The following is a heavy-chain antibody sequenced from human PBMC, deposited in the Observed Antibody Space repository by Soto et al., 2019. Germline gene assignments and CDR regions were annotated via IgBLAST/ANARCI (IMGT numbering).Heavy chain of an antibody. Sequence: GGSLRLSCAASGFTFSDSYMTWIRQAPGKGLEWISYISGGGDTIYYADSVKGRFTVSRDNAKNSLYRQMNSLRAEDTVVYYCASDPYYYASEYWGQGTLVTVCS. D-gene: IGHD3-10*01. CDR3: ASDPYYYASEY. J-gene: IGHJ4*02. V-gene: IGHV3-11*01. CDR1: GFTFSDSY. CDR2: ISGGGDTI.